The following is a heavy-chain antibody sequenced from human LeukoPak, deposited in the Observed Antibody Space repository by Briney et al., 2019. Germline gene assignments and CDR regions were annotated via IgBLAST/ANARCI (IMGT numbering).Heavy chain of an antibody. J-gene: IGHJ3*02. Sequence: GGSLRLSCAASGFIFSDYGMHWVCQAPEKGLEWVADIKCDGSEKCYVDSVKGRLTISRDNAKNSLYLQVNSLRAEDMTVYYCVRGVGSSTSCYVRAFDIWGQGTMVTVSS. V-gene: IGHV3-52*01. CDR3: VRGVGSSTSCYVRAFDI. CDR2: IKCDGSEK. D-gene: IGHD2-2*01. CDR1: GFIFSDYG.